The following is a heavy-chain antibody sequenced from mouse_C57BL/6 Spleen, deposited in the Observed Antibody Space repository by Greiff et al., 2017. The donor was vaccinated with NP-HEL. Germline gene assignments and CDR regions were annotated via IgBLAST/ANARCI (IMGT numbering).Heavy chain of an antibody. Sequence: EVKLVESGPGLVKPSQSLSLTCSVTGYSITSGYYWNWIRQFPGNKLEWMGYISYDGSNNYNPSLKNRISITRDTSKNQFFLKLNSVTTEDTATYYCARAYYGSSPYFDYWGQGTTLTVSS. CDR2: ISYDGSN. J-gene: IGHJ2*01. D-gene: IGHD1-1*01. CDR1: GYSITSGYY. CDR3: ARAYYGSSPYFDY. V-gene: IGHV3-6*01.